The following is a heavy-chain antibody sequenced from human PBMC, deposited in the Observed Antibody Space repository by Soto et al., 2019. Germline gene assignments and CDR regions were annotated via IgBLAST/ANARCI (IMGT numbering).Heavy chain of an antibody. CDR3: ARRGYSHGYFDL. Sequence: PSETLSLTCSVSGGSISGTSYYWGWIGQPPGKELEWIGNIFYTGSTFYNPSLESRLTISVATSKNQFSLTLRSMTAADTAVYYCARRGYSHGYFDLWGQGSLVTVSS. V-gene: IGHV4-39*01. J-gene: IGHJ4*02. CDR1: GGSISGTSYY. CDR2: IFYTGST. D-gene: IGHD5-18*01.